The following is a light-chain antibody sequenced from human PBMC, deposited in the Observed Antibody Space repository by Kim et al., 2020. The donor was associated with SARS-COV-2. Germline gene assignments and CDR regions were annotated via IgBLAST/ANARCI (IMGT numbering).Light chain of an antibody. V-gene: IGLV2-23*02. CDR1: KSDIGDYDR. CDR3: CACTGSRTVV. J-gene: IGLJ2*01. Sequence: QSALTQPASVSGSPGQSITISCSGTKSDIGDYDRVSWYQHHPGKAPQLVLYDVIKRPSGVPTRFSGSKSGNTASLTVSGLHIEDEATYYCCACTGSRTVVFGGGTQLTVL. CDR2: DVI.